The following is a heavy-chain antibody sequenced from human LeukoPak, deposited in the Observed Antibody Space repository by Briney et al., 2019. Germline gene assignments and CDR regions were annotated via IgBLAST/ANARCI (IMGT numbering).Heavy chain of an antibody. CDR2: INQSGST. V-gene: IGHV4-34*01. CDR3: ARVLARVVYYYDSSGYVDY. Sequence: SETLSLTCAVYGGSFSGYYWSWIRQPPGKGLEWIGEINQSGSTNYNAALKSRVTISVDTSKNQFSLKLSSVTAADTAVYYCARVLARVVYYYDSSGYVDYWGQGTLVTVSS. CDR1: GGSFSGYY. D-gene: IGHD3-22*01. J-gene: IGHJ4*02.